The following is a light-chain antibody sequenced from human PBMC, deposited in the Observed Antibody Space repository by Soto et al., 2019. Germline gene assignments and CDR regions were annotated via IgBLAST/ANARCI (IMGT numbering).Light chain of an antibody. CDR2: DVS. CDR3: SSYAGSNNWV. CDR1: SSDVGGYNY. Sequence: QSALTQPPSASGSPGQSVTISCTGTSSDVGGYNYVSWYQQHPGKAPKLMIYDVSKRPSGVPDRFSGSKPGNTASLTVSGLQAEDEADYYCSSYAGSNNWVFGGGTKVTVL. J-gene: IGLJ3*02. V-gene: IGLV2-8*01.